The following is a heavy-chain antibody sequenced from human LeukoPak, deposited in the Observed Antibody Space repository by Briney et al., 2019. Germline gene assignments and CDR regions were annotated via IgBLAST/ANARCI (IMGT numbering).Heavy chain of an antibody. CDR1: GGSISNYY. V-gene: IGHV4-59*01. D-gene: IGHD6-6*01. J-gene: IGHJ3*02. CDR3: ARGLRNRSSGRRFDVFHI. Sequence: SETLSLTCTVSGGSISNYYWSWIRQPPGKGLEWIGYIYYSGSTNYNPSLNSRVTISVDTSKNQFSLKLSSVTAADTAVYYCARGLRNRSSGRRFDVFHIWGQGTMVTVSS. CDR2: IYYSGST.